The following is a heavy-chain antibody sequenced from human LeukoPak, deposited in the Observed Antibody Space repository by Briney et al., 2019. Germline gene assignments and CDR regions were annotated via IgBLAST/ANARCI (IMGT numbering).Heavy chain of an antibody. D-gene: IGHD5/OR15-5a*01. CDR2: INHSGST. Sequence: SETLSPTCAVYGGSFSGYYWSWIRQPPGKGLEWIGEINHSGSTNYNPSLKSRVTISVDTSKNQFSLKLSSVTAADTAVYYCARGRGRSPLWLVSTPLYFDYWGQGTLVTVSS. CDR3: ARGRGRSPLWLVSTPLYFDY. J-gene: IGHJ4*02. V-gene: IGHV4-34*01. CDR1: GGSFSGYY.